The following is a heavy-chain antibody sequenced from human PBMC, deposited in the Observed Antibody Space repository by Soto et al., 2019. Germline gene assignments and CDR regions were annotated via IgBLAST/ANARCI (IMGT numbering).Heavy chain of an antibody. D-gene: IGHD3-16*02. CDR3: ARDLMITFGGVIAYNWFDP. CDR1: GYTFTSYG. CDR2: ISAYNGNT. J-gene: IGHJ5*02. V-gene: IGHV1-18*01. Sequence: QVQLVQSGAEVKKPGASVKVSCKASGYTFTSYGISWVRQAPGQGLEWMGWISAYNGNTNYAQKLQGRVTMTTDTSTSTAYMDQRSLRSDDTAVYYCARDLMITFGGVIAYNWFDPWGQGTLVTVSS.